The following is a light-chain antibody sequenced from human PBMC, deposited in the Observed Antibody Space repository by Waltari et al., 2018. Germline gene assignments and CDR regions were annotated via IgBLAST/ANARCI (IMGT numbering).Light chain of an antibody. CDR1: QSVLSTSNNRTN. V-gene: IGKV4-1*01. J-gene: IGKJ2*01. CDR3: QQCYSSPYA. CDR2: WAL. Sequence: IVVTQSPDSLPVSLGARATITCKSSQSVLSTSNNRTNLPWYHPKPGRPPKVHIYWALSRESGFPDRFGCSGSATHCSLTISSLQAEDVAVYYCQQCYSSPYAFRQETKLTIK.